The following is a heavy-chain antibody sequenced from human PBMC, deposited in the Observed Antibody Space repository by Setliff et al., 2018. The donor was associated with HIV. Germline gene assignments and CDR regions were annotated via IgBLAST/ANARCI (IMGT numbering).Heavy chain of an antibody. V-gene: IGHV4-38-2*02. Sequence: SETLSLTCSVSGYSITNGYYWGWFRQSPGKGLEWIATIYQTGSIYYNPSLQNRVTLLLDMSKNQFSLKLSSVTAADTAVYYCVRQAWHSGRNGYFVDYWGQGTQVTVSS. CDR2: IYQTGSI. CDR3: VRQAWHSGRNGYFVDY. J-gene: IGHJ4*02. CDR1: GYSITNGYY. D-gene: IGHD2-15*01.